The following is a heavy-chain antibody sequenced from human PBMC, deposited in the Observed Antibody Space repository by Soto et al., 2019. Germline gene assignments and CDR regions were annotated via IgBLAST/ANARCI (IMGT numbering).Heavy chain of an antibody. D-gene: IGHD3-16*01. CDR3: ARGDTPMITGMDSFDI. J-gene: IGHJ3*02. CDR2: IKQGGTEK. Sequence: GWSLRLSCASSVFTFIRYWMNWVRQAPGKGLEWVANIKQGGTEKNYVDSVKGRFTISRDNARKSLYLQMDSLRAEDTAVYFCARGDTPMITGMDSFDIWGQGTMVTVSS. V-gene: IGHV3-7*01. CDR1: VFTFIRYW.